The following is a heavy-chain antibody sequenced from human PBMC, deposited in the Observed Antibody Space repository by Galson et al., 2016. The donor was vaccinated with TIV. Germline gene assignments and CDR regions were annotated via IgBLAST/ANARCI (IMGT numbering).Heavy chain of an antibody. D-gene: IGHD4-23*01. V-gene: IGHV3-23*01. Sequence: SLRLSCAASGFTFNNYGMNWVRQAPGKGLEWVSGISGSGGITYFADSLKGRFTISRDNSKDTLYLQMNSLRADDTAVYYCARRKNYGGDALDIWGQGTMVTVSS. J-gene: IGHJ3*02. CDR3: ARRKNYGGDALDI. CDR1: GFTFNNYG. CDR2: ISGSGGIT.